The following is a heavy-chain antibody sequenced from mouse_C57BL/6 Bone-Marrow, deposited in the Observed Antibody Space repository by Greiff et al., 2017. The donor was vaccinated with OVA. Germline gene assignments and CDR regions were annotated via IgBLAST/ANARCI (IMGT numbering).Heavy chain of an antibody. D-gene: IGHD3-2*02. J-gene: IGHJ2*01. V-gene: IGHV3-8*01. CDR3: ARSEGSSGYPYYFDY. CDR1: GYSITSDY. CDR2: ISYSGST. Sequence: EVKLVESGPGLAKPSQTLSLTCSVTGYSITSDYWNWIRKFPGNKLEYMGYISYSGSTYYNPSLKSRISITRDTSKNQYYLQLNSVTTEDTATYYCARSEGSSGYPYYFDYWGQGTTLTVSS.